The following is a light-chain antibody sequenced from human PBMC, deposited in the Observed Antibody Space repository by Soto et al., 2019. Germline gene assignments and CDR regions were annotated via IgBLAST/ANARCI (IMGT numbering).Light chain of an antibody. CDR3: YSAADNRLVI. Sequence: SYELTQPSSVSVSPGQTARITCSGDLLAQKFARWLQQKPGQAPVLLIFKDTERPSGIPERFSGSSSGTTVTLTISGAQVEDEADYHCYSAADNRLVIFGGGTKVTVL. J-gene: IGLJ2*01. V-gene: IGLV3-27*01. CDR2: KDT. CDR1: LLAQKF.